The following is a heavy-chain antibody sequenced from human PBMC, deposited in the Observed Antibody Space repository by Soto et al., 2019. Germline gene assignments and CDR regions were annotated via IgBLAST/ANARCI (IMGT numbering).Heavy chain of an antibody. CDR2: TSYDGSNN. CDR1: GFTFRRYV. V-gene: IGHV3-33*05. CDR3: ARWGTTGGLDV. D-gene: IGHD3-16*01. J-gene: IGHJ4*02. Sequence: QVQLVESGGGVVQPGTSLRLSCVGSGFTFRRYVIHWVRQAPGKGLEWVALTSYDGSNNFYGDSVKGRFTISRHNSRNTVELQMDSLRFEDTALYSCARWGTTGGLDVWGQGTLVSVSS.